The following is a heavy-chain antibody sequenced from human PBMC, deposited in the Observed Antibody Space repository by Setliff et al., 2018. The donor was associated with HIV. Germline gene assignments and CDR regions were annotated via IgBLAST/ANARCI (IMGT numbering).Heavy chain of an antibody. CDR3: AKTNIPMPRSGTRLES. J-gene: IGHJ4*02. CDR1: GFSIKNDNW. Sequence: ASETLSLTCVVSGFSIKNDNWWNWVRQTPGKGLEWIGQIFHDGTVTYKPSLESRVTILMDILKNQISLNVTSVTAADTATYYCAKTNIPMPRSGTRLESWGPGRLGTVS. D-gene: IGHD2-2*02. CDR2: IFHDGTV. V-gene: IGHV4-4*02.